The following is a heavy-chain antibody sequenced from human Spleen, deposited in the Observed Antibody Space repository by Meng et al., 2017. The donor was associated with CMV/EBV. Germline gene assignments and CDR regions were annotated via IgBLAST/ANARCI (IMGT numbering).Heavy chain of an antibody. CDR1: GNTLTELS. Sequence: ASVKVSCKVSGNTLTELSVDWIRQSPGKGLEWMGGFEPEDGETTYAQKFQGRVTMTKDTSTNTAYMELSSLGFEDTAVYYCATTSSSYFFDAFDIWGQGTMVTVSS. V-gene: IGHV1-24*01. CDR2: FEPEDGET. J-gene: IGHJ3*02. D-gene: IGHD6-6*01. CDR3: ATTSSSYFFDAFDI.